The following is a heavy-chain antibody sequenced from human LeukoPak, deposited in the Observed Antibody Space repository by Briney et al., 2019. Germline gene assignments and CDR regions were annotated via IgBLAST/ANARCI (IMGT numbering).Heavy chain of an antibody. CDR3: AKDLGGKPYYYCGWDV. J-gene: IGHJ6*02. Sequence: GGTLGLLCAASILTYSSFAMSWVPHASGKGLEDGLANRGGGEGRLYEDSVEGRLTISKDNSKNTLYLEVNSLRAEDSAVYYCAKDLGGKPYYYCGWDVWGQGTTVTVSS. V-gene: IGHV3-23*01. CDR1: ILTYSSFA. CDR2: NRGGGEGR.